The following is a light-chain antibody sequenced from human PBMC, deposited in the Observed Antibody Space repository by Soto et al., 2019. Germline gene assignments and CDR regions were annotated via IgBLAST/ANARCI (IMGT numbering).Light chain of an antibody. CDR3: QQYNNWPERT. CDR2: GAS. Sequence: EIVMTQSPATLSVSPGERATLSCRASQSVSSNFAWYQQKPGQAPRLLIYGASTRATGIPARFSGSGSGTEFPLTISSLQSEDFAVYYCQQYNNWPERTFGHGTKVEIK. J-gene: IGKJ1*01. V-gene: IGKV3-15*01. CDR1: QSVSSN.